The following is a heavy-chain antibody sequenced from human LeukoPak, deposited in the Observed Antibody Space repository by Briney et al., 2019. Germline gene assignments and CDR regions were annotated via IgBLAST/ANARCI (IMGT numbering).Heavy chain of an antibody. J-gene: IGHJ4*02. CDR3: AWSGYLTPRIYYFDY. CDR2: INPNSGGT. Sequence: ASVKVSCKASGYTFTGYYMHWVRQAPGQGLEWMGWINPNSGGTNYAQKFQGRVTMTRDTSISTAYMELSRLRSDDTAVYYCAWSGYLTPRIYYFDYWGQGTLVTDSS. D-gene: IGHD3-3*01. V-gene: IGHV1-2*02. CDR1: GYTFTGYY.